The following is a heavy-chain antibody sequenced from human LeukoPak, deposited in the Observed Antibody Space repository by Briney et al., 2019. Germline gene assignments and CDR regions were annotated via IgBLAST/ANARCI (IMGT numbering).Heavy chain of an antibody. J-gene: IGHJ1*01. CDR3: AKESGSRSYGAYFPH. CDR1: GFTFSSHG. V-gene: IGHV3-30*18. D-gene: IGHD6-13*01. CDR2: ISYEGNTK. Sequence: WGSLRLSCAASGFTFSSHGMEWVRQAPGQGLEWVAVISYEGNTKNYTDSVKGRSTISRDNSKSTLYLQMNSLRAEDTAVYYCAKESGSRSYGAYFPHWGQGTLVSVSS.